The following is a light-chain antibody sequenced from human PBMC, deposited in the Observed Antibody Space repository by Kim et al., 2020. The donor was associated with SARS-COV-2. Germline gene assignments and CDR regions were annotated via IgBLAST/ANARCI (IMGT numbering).Light chain of an antibody. CDR3: SSYTGSTPYV. J-gene: IGLJ1*01. CDR2: DVS. V-gene: IGLV2-14*03. Sequence: GQSSTISCTGTSSDVGGYNYVSWYQQHPGKAPKLMIYDVSNRPSGVSNRFSGSKSGNTASLTISGLQAEDGADYYCSSYTGSTPYVFGTGTKVTVL. CDR1: SSDVGGYNY.